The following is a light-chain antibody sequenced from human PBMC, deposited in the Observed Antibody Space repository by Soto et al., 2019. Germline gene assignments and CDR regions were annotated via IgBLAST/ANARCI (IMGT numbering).Light chain of an antibody. CDR1: SSDVGGYNY. V-gene: IGLV2-14*01. Sequence: QSVLTQPASVSGSPGQSITISCTGTSSDVGGYNYVSWYQQHPGKAPKLMISGVSNRPSGVSNRFSGSKSGNTASLTISGLQTEVEADYYCISYTTSVTYVFGTGTKLTVL. CDR3: ISYTTSVTYV. J-gene: IGLJ1*01. CDR2: GVS.